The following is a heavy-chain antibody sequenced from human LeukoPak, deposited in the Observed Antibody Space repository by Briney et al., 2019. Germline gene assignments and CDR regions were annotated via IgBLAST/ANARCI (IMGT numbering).Heavy chain of an antibody. CDR1: GYTFTGYY. CDR3: ATYSSGSLWSGAFDI. V-gene: IGHV1-2*02. J-gene: IGHJ3*02. Sequence: ASVKVSCKPSGYTFTGYYIHWVRQAPGQGLEWMGWINPSSGGTNYPQKFQGRVTMTRDTSLSTAYMEVSGLRSDDTAVYYCATYSSGSLWSGAFDIWGQGTMVTVSS. CDR2: INPSSGGT. D-gene: IGHD6-19*01.